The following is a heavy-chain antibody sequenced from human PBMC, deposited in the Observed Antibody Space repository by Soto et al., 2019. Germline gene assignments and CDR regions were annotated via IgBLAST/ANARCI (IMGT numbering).Heavy chain of an antibody. V-gene: IGHV3-7*04. D-gene: IGHD2-15*01. CDR2: TNQDGSEK. CDR3: SGGVGAAI. J-gene: IGHJ4*02. CDR1: GFSFRSDW. Sequence: EDQLVESGGGLVQPGGSLRLTCAVSGFSFRSDWMNWVRQAPGKGLEWVAHTNQDGSEKYYLDSVKGRFTIFRDNAKHSLYLQMNSLRAEDTAVYYCSGGVGAAIWGQGTLVTVSS.